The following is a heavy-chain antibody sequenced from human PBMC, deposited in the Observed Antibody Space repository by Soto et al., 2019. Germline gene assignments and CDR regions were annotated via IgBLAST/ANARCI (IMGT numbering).Heavy chain of an antibody. CDR3: TTDSYITSIIVRFDY. CDR2: ISGSGGST. Sequence: GGSLRLSCAASGFTFSSYAMSWVRQAPGKGLEWVSAISGSGGSTYYADSVKGRFTISRDNSKNTLYLQMNSLRAEDTAVYYCTTDSYITSIIVRFDYWGHGTLVTVSS. D-gene: IGHD3-22*01. CDR1: GFTFSSYA. V-gene: IGHV3-23*01. J-gene: IGHJ4*01.